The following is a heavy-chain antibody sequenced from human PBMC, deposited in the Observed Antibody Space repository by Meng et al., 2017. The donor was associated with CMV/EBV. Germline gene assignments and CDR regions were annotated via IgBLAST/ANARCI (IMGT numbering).Heavy chain of an antibody. CDR3: ARSRTPRGKGAEMGV. V-gene: IGHV3-53*01. CDR2: IYSGGST. J-gene: IGHJ6*02. CDR1: GFTVSSNY. Sequence: GESLKISCAASGFTVSSNYMSWVRQAPGKGLEWVSVIYSGGSTYYADSVKGRFTISRDNSKNTLYLQMNSLRAEDTAVYYCARSRTPRGKGAEMGVWGQGTTVTVSS. D-gene: IGHD1-26*01.